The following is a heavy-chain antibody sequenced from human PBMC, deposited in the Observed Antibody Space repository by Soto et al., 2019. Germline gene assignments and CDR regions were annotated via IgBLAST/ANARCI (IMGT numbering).Heavy chain of an antibody. D-gene: IGHD2-15*01. CDR3: ARESGRDGPVSLLGNDY. CDR2: ISSSSSYI. Sequence: PGGSLRLSCAASGFTFISYSMNWVRQAPGKGLEWVSSISSSSSYIYYADSVKGRFTTSRDNAKNSLYLQMNSLRAEDTAVYYCARESGRDGPVSLLGNDYWGQGTLVTVSS. CDR1: GFTFISYS. J-gene: IGHJ4*02. V-gene: IGHV3-21*01.